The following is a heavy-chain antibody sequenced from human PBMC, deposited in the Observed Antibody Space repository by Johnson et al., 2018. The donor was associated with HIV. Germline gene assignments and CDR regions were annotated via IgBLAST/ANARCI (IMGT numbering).Heavy chain of an antibody. CDR2: IWYDGSNK. D-gene: IGHD3-22*01. CDR3: AKGDDYYDSSGYYRQGAFDI. J-gene: IGHJ3*02. Sequence: QVQLVESGGGVVQPGRSLRLSCAASGFTFSSYAMHWVRQAPGKGLEWVAVIWYDGSNKYYADSVKGRFTISRDNSKNTLYLQMNSLRVEDTAVYYCAKGDDYYDSSGYYRQGAFDIWGQGTMVTVSS. V-gene: IGHV3-33*06. CDR1: GFTFSSYA.